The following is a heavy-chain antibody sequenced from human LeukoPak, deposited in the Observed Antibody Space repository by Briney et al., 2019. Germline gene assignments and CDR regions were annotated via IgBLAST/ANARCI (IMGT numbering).Heavy chain of an antibody. D-gene: IGHD3-16*01. Sequence: GGSLRLSCAASGFTFDDYGMSWVRQAPGKGLEWVSGINWNGGSTVYADSVKGGFTISRDNAKNSLYLQMNSLRAEDTALYYCASNKLTATWGTFDYWGQGTLVTVSS. CDR2: INWNGGST. CDR1: GFTFDDYG. V-gene: IGHV3-20*04. CDR3: ASNKLTATWGTFDY. J-gene: IGHJ4*02.